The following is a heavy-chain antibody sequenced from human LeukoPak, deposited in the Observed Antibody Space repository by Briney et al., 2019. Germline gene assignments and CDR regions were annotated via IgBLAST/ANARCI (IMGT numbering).Heavy chain of an antibody. J-gene: IGHJ3*02. Sequence: GESLKISCKRSGYSFTSYWIGWVRQMPGKGLEWMGIIYPGDSDTRYSPSFQGQVTISADKSISTAYLQWSSLKASDTAMYYCARRRDSSGYPDAFDIWGQGTMVTVSS. D-gene: IGHD3-22*01. V-gene: IGHV5-51*01. CDR3: ARRRDSSGYPDAFDI. CDR2: IYPGDSDT. CDR1: GYSFTSYW.